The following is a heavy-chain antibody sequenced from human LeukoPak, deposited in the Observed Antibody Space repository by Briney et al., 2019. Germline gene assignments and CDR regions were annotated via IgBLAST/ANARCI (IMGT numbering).Heavy chain of an antibody. Sequence: GSSVKVSHKAPGDTLSSYAISWVPQAPGQGLEWRGEIIPIFGTANYAQNYQRGVTITADASPSTPHMELSSLRSENTAVYYCAREQFGDEQALTVWGKGTAHRLF. J-gene: IGHJ6*03. CDR1: GDTLSSYA. CDR2: IIPIFGTA. CDR3: AREQFGDEQALTV. V-gene: IGHV1-69*01. D-gene: IGHD3-16*01.